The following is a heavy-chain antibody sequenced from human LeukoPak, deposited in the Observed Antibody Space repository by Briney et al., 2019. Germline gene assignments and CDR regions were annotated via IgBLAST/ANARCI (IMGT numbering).Heavy chain of an antibody. CDR2: IRYDGSYK. CDR3: ARDPSSSSSVGGYLDY. CDR1: GFTFSTHD. V-gene: IGHV3-30*02. J-gene: IGHJ4*02. Sequence: GGSLRLSCAASGFTFSTHDLNWVRQAPGKGLEWVAFIRYDGSYKYCADSVKGRFTISRDNSKNTVYLQMNSLRAEDTAVYYCARDPSSSSSVGGYLDYWGQGTLVTVSS. D-gene: IGHD6-6*01.